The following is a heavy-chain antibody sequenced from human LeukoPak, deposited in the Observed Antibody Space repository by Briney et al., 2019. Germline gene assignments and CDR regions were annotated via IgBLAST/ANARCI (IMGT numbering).Heavy chain of an antibody. V-gene: IGHV4-39*07. Sequence: SETLSLTCIVSGGSIRSSSYYWGWIRQPPGKGLEWIGEINHSGSTNYNPSLKSRVTISVDTSKNQFSLKLSSVTAADTAVYYCARGRYYDSSGYYFYYYYYMDVWGKGTTVTVSS. CDR3: ARGRYYDSSGYYFYYYYYMDV. D-gene: IGHD3-22*01. CDR1: GGSIRSSSYY. CDR2: INHSGST. J-gene: IGHJ6*03.